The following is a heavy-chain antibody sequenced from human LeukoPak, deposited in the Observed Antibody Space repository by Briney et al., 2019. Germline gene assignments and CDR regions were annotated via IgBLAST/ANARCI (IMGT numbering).Heavy chain of an antibody. Sequence: PGGSLRLSCVVSGFTFRNFGMHWVRQAPGKGLEWVAAIYYDGSDKYYVDSVKGRFAVSRDNSKNTLYLQMNNLRVEDTAVYHCARDRSQHYFDYWGQGALVTVSS. CDR2: IYYDGSDK. D-gene: IGHD5-18*01. CDR3: ARDRSQHYFDY. CDR1: GFTFRNFG. V-gene: IGHV3-33*01. J-gene: IGHJ4*02.